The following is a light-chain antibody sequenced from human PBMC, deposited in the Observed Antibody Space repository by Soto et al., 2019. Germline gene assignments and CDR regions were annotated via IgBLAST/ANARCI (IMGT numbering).Light chain of an antibody. CDR3: HSYASINNFVV. CDR2: EVN. V-gene: IGLV2-8*01. J-gene: IGLJ2*01. Sequence: QSVLTQPPSASGSPGQTVTISCTGTKSDIGGYNYVHWYQQHPGKAPKLIIYEVNKRPSGVPERFSGSKSGNTAPLSVSGLHADDEADYYCHSYASINNFVVFGGGTKLTVL. CDR1: KSDIGGYNY.